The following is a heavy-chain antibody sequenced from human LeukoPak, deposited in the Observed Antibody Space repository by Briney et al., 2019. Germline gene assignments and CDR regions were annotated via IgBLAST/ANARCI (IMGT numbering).Heavy chain of an antibody. CDR2: IWYDGSNK. CDR3: ARALFVGIAARQLLFDY. CDR1: GFTFSSYG. Sequence: GGSLRLSCAASGFTFSSYGMHWVRQAPGKGLEWVAVIWYDGSNKYYADSVKGRFTISRDNSKNTLCLQMNSLRAEDTAVYYCARALFVGIAARQLLFDYWGQGTLVTVSS. D-gene: IGHD6-6*01. V-gene: IGHV3-33*01. J-gene: IGHJ4*02.